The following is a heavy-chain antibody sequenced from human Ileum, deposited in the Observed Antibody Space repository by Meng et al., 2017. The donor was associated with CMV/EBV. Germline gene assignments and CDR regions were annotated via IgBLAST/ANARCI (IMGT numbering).Heavy chain of an antibody. Sequence: SETLSLTCTVSGGSISSSYYWGWIRQPPGKGLEWIGSIYHSGSNYYNPSLKSRLTISVDTSKNQFSLKLTYVTAADTAVYYCARLCTPAAGRNYYFDYWGQGTLVTVSS. CDR3: ARLCTPAAGRNYYFDY. CDR2: IYHSGSN. D-gene: IGHD6-13*01. J-gene: IGHJ4*02. CDR1: GGSISSSYY. V-gene: IGHV4-38-2*02.